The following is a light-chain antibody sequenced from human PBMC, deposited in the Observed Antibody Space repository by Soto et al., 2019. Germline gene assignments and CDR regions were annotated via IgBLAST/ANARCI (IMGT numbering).Light chain of an antibody. CDR1: QSVSSNY. CDR2: GAS. V-gene: IGKV3-20*01. Sequence: DIVLTQSPGTLSLSPGERASLSCRASQSVSSNYLAWYQQRPGQAPRLLIYGASTRATGIPDRFSGSGSGTDFTLTISRLKPEDFAVYYCQQYGSLSWTFGQGTKVEIK. CDR3: QQYGSLSWT. J-gene: IGKJ1*01.